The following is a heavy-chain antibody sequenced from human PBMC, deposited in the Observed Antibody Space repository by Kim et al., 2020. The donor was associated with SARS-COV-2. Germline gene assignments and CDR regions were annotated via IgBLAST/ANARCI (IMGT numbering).Heavy chain of an antibody. CDR2: IWYDGSNK. CDR3: AKGGYSSSWYWFDP. Sequence: GGSLRLSCAASGFTFSSYGMHWVRQAPGKGLEWVAVIWYDGSNKYYADYVKGRFTISRDNSKNTLYLQMNSLRAEDTAVYYCAKGGYSSSWYWFDPWGQGTLVTVSS. V-gene: IGHV3-33*06. J-gene: IGHJ5*02. CDR1: GFTFSSYG. D-gene: IGHD6-13*01.